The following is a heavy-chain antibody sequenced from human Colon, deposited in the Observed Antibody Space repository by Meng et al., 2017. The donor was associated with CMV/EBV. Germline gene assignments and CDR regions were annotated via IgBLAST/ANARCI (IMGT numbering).Heavy chain of an antibody. D-gene: IGHD1-26*01. CDR1: GAPISSGSHS. J-gene: IGHJ4*02. V-gene: IGHV4-39*07. CDR3: ARDLTNKWFYY. CDR2: MYFSGIA. Sequence: QIQLQASGPGLWSPAKTLSLTCTHSGAPISSGSHSWAWFRQPPGKRLEWIGSMYFSGIADYNPSLKSRVTISLHATQKQFSLRLTSVTAADSAVYFCARDLTNKWFYYWGQGTLVTVSS.